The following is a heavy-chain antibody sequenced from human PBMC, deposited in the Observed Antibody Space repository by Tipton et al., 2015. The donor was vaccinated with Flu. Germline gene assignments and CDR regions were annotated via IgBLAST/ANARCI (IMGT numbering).Heavy chain of an antibody. CDR3: ARADDYVWGSYREPFDY. CDR1: GFTFSSYW. CDR2: IKQDGSEK. J-gene: IGHJ4*02. D-gene: IGHD3-16*02. Sequence: CAASGFTFSSYWMSWVRQAPGKGLEWVANIKQDGSEKYYVDSVKGRFTISRDNAKNSLYLQMNSLRAEDTAVYYCARADDYVWGSYREPFDYWGQGTLVTVSS. V-gene: IGHV3-7*01.